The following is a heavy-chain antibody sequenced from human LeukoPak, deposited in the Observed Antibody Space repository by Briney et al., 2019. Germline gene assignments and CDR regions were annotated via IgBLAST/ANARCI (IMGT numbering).Heavy chain of an antibody. Sequence: ASVKVSCKVSGYTLTELSMHWVRQAPGKGLEWMGGFDPEDGETIYAQKFQGRVTMTEDTSTDTAYMGLSSLRSEDTAVYYCATAYCGGDCLPYFDYWGQGTLVTVSS. CDR3: ATAYCGGDCLPYFDY. CDR2: FDPEDGET. V-gene: IGHV1-24*01. CDR1: GYTLTELS. D-gene: IGHD2-21*02. J-gene: IGHJ4*02.